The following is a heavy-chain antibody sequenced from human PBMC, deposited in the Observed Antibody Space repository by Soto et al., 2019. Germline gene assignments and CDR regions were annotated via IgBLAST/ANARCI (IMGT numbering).Heavy chain of an antibody. J-gene: IGHJ4*02. D-gene: IGHD6-19*01. Sequence: GGSLRLSCAASGFTFSSYSMNWVRQAPGKGLEWVSSISSSSSYIYYADSVKGRFTISRDNAKNSLYLQMNSLRAEDTAVYYCAREWYSSGWTTFDYWGQGTLVTVSS. CDR3: AREWYSSGWTTFDY. V-gene: IGHV3-21*01. CDR1: GFTFSSYS. CDR2: ISSSSSYI.